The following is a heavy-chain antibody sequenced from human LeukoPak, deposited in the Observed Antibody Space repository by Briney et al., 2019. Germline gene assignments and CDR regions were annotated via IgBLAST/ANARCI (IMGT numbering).Heavy chain of an antibody. CDR1: GGSISSYY. Sequence: SETLSLTCTVSGGSISSYYWSWLRQPPGKGLEGVGYIYNSGRTNYNPSLKRRVTISVGTSKKKSSLKLRSVTAADTAVYYCARISSSNWYNERGAFDIWGQGTMVTVSS. V-gene: IGHV4-59*01. CDR2: IYNSGRT. J-gene: IGHJ3*02. CDR3: ARISSSNWYNERGAFDI. D-gene: IGHD6-13*01.